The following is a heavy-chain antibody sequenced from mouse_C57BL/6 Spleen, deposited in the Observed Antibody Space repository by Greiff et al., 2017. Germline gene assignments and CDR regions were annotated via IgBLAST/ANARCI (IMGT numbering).Heavy chain of an antibody. CDR1: GFSFTSYA. J-gene: IGHJ1*03. V-gene: IGHV2-9-1*01. Sequence: QVQLKESGPGLVAPSPSLSITCTVSGFSFTSYAISWVRQPPGKGLEWLGGIWTGGGTNYNSALKSRLSISKDNSKSQVFLKMNSLQTDDTARYYCARRTSWPYWYFDVWGTGTTVTVSS. CDR3: ARRTSWPYWYFDV. CDR2: IWTGGGT.